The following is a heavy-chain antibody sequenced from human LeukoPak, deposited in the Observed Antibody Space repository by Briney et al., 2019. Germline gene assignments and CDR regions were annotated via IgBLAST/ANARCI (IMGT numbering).Heavy chain of an antibody. J-gene: IGHJ3*02. V-gene: IGHV3-23*01. CDR1: GFTFSSYA. CDR2: ISSGDRT. CDR3: ARGSWVDAFDI. Sequence: GGSLRLSCAASGFTFSSYAMNWVRQAPGKGLEWVAGISSGDRTFHAESVKGRFTISRDKSKDTLYLQMNSLRAEDTAVYYCARGSWVDAFDIWGQGTMVTVSS. D-gene: IGHD7-27*01.